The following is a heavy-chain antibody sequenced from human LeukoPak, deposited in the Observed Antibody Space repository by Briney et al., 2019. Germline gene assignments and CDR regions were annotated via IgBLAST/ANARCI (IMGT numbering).Heavy chain of an antibody. CDR2: ISAYNGNT. Sequence: GASVKVSCKASGYTFTSYGISWVRQAPGQGLEWMGWISAYNGNTNYAQKLQGRVTMTTDTSTSTAYMELRSLRSDDTAVYYCARTPCMEVGVIMCDYFDYWGQGTLVTVSS. CDR1: GYTFTSYG. V-gene: IGHV1-18*01. J-gene: IGHJ4*02. D-gene: IGHD3-10*01. CDR3: ARTPCMEVGVIMCDYFDY.